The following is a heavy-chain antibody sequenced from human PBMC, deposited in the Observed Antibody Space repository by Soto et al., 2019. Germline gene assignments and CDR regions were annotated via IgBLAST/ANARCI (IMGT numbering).Heavy chain of an antibody. Sequence: ASVKVSCKASGYTFTGYYMHWVRQAPGQGLEWMGWISAYNGNTNYAQKLQGRVTMTTDTSTSTAYMELRSLRSDDTAVYYCARESQLVVDYWGQGTLVTVSS. CDR3: ARESQLVVDY. J-gene: IGHJ4*02. CDR2: ISAYNGNT. CDR1: GYTFTGYY. D-gene: IGHD6-6*01. V-gene: IGHV1-18*04.